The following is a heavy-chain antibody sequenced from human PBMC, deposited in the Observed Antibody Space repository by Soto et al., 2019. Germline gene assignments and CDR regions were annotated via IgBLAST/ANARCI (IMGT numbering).Heavy chain of an antibody. J-gene: IGHJ4*02. V-gene: IGHV4-39*02. Sequence: SETLSLTCTVSGGSISISSYYWGWIRQPSGKGLEWIGSIFYSWSTYYNPSLKSRVTISVDTSKNQFSLKLSSVTAADTAVYYCAREDSSVYYFDYWGQGTLVTVS. CDR3: AREDSSVYYFDY. D-gene: IGHD3-22*01. CDR2: IFYSWST. CDR1: GGSISISSYY.